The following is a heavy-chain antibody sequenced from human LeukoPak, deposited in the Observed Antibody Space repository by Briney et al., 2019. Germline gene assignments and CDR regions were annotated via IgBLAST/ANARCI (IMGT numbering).Heavy chain of an antibody. Sequence: GGSLRLSCAASGFTFSNSWMSWVRQAPGKGLEWVANIKQDGSQKYYVDSVKGRFTISRDNAKNSLYLQMNSLRAEDTAVYYCAGIAAGLDYWGQGTLVTVSS. V-gene: IGHV3-7*03. D-gene: IGHD6-6*01. CDR3: AGIAAGLDY. J-gene: IGHJ4*02. CDR2: IKQDGSQK. CDR1: GFTFSNSW.